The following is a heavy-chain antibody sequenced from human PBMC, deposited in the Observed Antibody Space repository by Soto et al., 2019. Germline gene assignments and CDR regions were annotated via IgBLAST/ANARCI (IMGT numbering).Heavy chain of an antibody. J-gene: IGHJ6*02. V-gene: IGHV1-69*01. CDR1: GGTFSSYA. CDR2: IIPIFGTA. CDR3: ARRTIAVAGTDYYYGMDV. Sequence: QVQLVQSGAEVKKPGSSVKVSCKASGGTFSSYAISWVRQAPGQGLEWMGGIIPIFGTANYAQKFQGRVKITADESKSTAYMELSSLRSEDTAVYYCARRTIAVAGTDYYYGMDVWGQGTTVTVSS. D-gene: IGHD6-19*01.